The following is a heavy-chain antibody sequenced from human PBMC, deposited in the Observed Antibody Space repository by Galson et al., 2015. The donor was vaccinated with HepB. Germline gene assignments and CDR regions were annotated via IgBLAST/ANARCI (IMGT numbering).Heavy chain of an antibody. CDR1: GFIFSNYA. CDR3: AKDSHRSSGWDLDY. D-gene: IGHD6-19*01. CDR2: ISGSGGGT. V-gene: IGHV3-23*01. J-gene: IGHJ4*02. Sequence: SLRLFCAASGFIFSNYAMSWVRQVPEKGLEWVSSISGSGGGTYYADSVTGRFTISRDNSKNTLYLQVDSLRAEDTAIYYCAKDSHRSSGWDLDYWGQGTLVTVSS.